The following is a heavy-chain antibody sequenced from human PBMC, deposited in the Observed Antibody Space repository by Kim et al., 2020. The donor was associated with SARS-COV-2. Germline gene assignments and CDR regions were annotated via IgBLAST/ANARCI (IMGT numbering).Heavy chain of an antibody. CDR2: IYSGGST. J-gene: IGHJ4*01. D-gene: IGHD3-22*01. V-gene: IGHV3-66*01. CDR3: SAVGGGFYDSSGYYFYY. CDR1: GFTVSSYY. Sequence: GGSLRLSCAASGFTVSSYYMSWVRQAPGKGLEWVSVIYSGGSTDDEDSLEGGCIITRDNTTKNLLLQMMSRIAEETTVYYYSAVGGGFYDSSGYYFYYWG.